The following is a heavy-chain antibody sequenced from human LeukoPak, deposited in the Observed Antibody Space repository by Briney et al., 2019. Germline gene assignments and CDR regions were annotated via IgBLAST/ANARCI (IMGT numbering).Heavy chain of an antibody. CDR1: DDSISDYY. V-gene: IGHV4-59*01. D-gene: IGHD3-16*01. Sequence: SETLSLTCTVSDDSISDYYRGWIRQPPGKGLEWIGYFYNSGRSTYNPSLKSRVTISADTSKNNFSLKLNSVTTADTAVYYCTRGAGWLIDYWGQGILVTVSS. J-gene: IGHJ4*02. CDR3: TRGAGWLIDY. CDR2: FYNSGRS.